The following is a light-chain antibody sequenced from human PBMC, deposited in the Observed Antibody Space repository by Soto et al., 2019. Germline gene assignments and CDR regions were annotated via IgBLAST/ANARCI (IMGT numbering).Light chain of an antibody. CDR3: LQYNNWPWT. CDR1: ETVATN. Sequence: GMRLSPATLSVSPGERATLSCWASETVATNLAWYQQKPGQAPRLLIYGASTRATGIPARFSGSGSGTEFTLTISSLQSEDFAVYYCLQYNNWPWTFCQVAKVDI. CDR2: GAS. J-gene: IGKJ1*01. V-gene: IGKV3-15*01.